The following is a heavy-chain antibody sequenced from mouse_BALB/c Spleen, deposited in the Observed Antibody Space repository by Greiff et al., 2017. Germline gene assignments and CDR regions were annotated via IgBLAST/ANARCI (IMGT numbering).Heavy chain of an antibody. J-gene: IGHJ4*01. Sequence: VQVVESGAELVRPGVSVKISCKGSGYTFTDYAMHWVKQSHAKSLEWIGVISTYYGDASYNQKFKGKATMTVDKSSSTAYMELARLTSEDSAIYYCARREGGYPYYPMDYWGQGTSVTVSS. V-gene: IGHV1S137*01. CDR1: GYTFTDYA. D-gene: IGHD1-2*01. CDR3: ARREGGYPYYPMDY. CDR2: ISTYYGDA.